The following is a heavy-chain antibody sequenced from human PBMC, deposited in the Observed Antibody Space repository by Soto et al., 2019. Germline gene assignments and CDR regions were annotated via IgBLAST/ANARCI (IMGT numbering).Heavy chain of an antibody. CDR1: GGSISDDSY. D-gene: IGHD2-2*01. CDR2: IYHTGNT. J-gene: IGHJ5*01. CDR3: ARDEYQLLSSVSWFDS. V-gene: IGHV4-30-4*01. Sequence: SETLSLTCTVSGGSISDDSYWSWIRQTPGKGLEWIGYIYHTGNTYYNPSLRSRVSISVDKSKSQFSLKLISVTAADTAVYFCARDEYQLLSSVSWFDSWGQGTLV.